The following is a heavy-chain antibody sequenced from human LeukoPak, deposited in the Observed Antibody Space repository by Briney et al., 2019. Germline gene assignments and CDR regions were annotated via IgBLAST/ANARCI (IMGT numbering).Heavy chain of an antibody. CDR2: ISYDRSNK. Sequence: PGRSLRLSCAASGFTFSSYAMHWVRQAPGKGLDWVAVISYDRSNKYYSDSVKGRFTISRDNSKNTLYLQMNSLRTEDTAVCYCARDSDYYDSSGFLDYWGHGTLVTVSS. D-gene: IGHD3-22*01. V-gene: IGHV3-30*04. J-gene: IGHJ4*01. CDR1: GFTFSSYA. CDR3: ARDSDYYDSSGFLDY.